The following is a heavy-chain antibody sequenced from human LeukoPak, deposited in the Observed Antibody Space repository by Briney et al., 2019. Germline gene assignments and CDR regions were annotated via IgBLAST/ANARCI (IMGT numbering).Heavy chain of an antibody. J-gene: IGHJ4*02. CDR2: INDDGTFT. Sequence: GGSLRLSCAASGFTFRNYWMHWVRQVPGKGLVWVSRINDDGTFTTYADSVKGRFTISRDNAKNSVYLQMNSLRAEDTALYYCARGSGSSWYFYFDYWGQGTLVTVSS. D-gene: IGHD6-13*01. CDR1: GFTFRNYW. V-gene: IGHV3-74*01. CDR3: ARGSGSSWYFYFDY.